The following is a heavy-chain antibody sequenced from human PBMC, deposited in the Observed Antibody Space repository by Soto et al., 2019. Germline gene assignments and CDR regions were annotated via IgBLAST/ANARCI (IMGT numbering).Heavy chain of an antibody. CDR1: GYTFTGYY. V-gene: IGHV1-2*04. Sequence: ASVKVSCKASGYTFTGYYMHWVRQAPGQGLEWMGWINPNSGGTNYAQKFQGWVTMTRDTSISTAYMELSRLRSDDTAVYYCARGDIVVVPAAPARHTHYYYYGMDVWGQGTTVTVYS. CDR2: INPNSGGT. J-gene: IGHJ6*02. D-gene: IGHD2-2*01. CDR3: ARGDIVVVPAAPARHTHYYYYGMDV.